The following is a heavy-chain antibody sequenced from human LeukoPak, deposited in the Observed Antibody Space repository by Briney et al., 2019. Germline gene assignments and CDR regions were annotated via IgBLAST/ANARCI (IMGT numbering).Heavy chain of an antibody. V-gene: IGHV4-59*01. CDR2: ISYSGST. Sequence: SETLSLTCTVSGGSISSYFWSWIRQPPGKGLEWIGYISYSGSTTYNPSLKSRVSISVDTSKNQFSLRLSSVTAADTAVYYCAKYYYDRSGYTSSFFDIGGKGTMVTVSS. D-gene: IGHD3-22*01. CDR1: GGSISSYF. J-gene: IGHJ3*02. CDR3: AKYYYDRSGYTSSFFDI.